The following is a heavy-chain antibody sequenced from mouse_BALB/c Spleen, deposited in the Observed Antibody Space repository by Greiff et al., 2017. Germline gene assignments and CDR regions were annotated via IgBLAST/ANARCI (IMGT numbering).Heavy chain of an antibody. CDR3: TEDSWFAY. J-gene: IGHJ3*01. CDR2: IYPGNSDT. V-gene: IGHV1-5*01. Sequence: EVQVVESGTVLARPGASVKMSCKASGYTFTSYWMHWVNQRPGQGLEWIGAIYPGNSDTSYSQKFKGKAKLTADTSTSTAYMELSSLTNEDSAVYYCTEDSWFAYWGQGTLVTVSA. CDR1: GYTFTSYW.